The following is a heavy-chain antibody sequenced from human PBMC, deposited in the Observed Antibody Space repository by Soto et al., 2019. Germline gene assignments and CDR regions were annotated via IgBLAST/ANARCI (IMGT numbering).Heavy chain of an antibody. D-gene: IGHD2-2*01. V-gene: IGHV2-26*01. Sequence: QVTLKESGPVLVKPTETLTLTCTVSGFSLSNARMGVSWIRQPPGKALEWLAHIFSNDEKSYSTSLKSRLTISKDTSKSQVVLTMTNMDPVDTATYYCARIGRGYCSSTSCFHYSYGMDVWGQGTTVTVSS. CDR2: IFSNDEK. CDR1: GFSLSNARMG. CDR3: ARIGRGYCSSTSCFHYSYGMDV. J-gene: IGHJ6*02.